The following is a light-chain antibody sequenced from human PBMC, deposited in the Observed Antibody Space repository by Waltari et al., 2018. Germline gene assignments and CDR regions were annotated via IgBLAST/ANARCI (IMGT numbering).Light chain of an antibody. CDR2: GAS. V-gene: IGKV3-20*01. CDR1: QSVSSSY. J-gene: IGKJ1*01. CDR3: QQYGSSPPET. Sequence: EIVLTPSPGTLSLSPGERATLSCRASQSVSSSYLAWYQQKPGQAPRLLIYGASSRATGIPDRFSGSGSGTDFTLTISRLEPEGFAVYYCQQYGSSPPETFGQGTKVEIK.